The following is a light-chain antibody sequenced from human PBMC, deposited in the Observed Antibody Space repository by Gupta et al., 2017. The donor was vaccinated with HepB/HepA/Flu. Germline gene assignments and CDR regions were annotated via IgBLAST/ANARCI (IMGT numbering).Light chain of an antibody. Sequence: QSVLTQPLSVSGAPGQRGTISGTGDSSSIGAVYDVHGYQHVPGRAPKLVIGGNTNRPSGVPDRFSGSKSATTDSLTINGLQSEDEAEYYCQSSDRGLRDEVFGTGTRVTVL. V-gene: IGLV1-40*01. CDR2: GNT. CDR1: SSSIGAVYD. CDR3: QSSDRGLRDEV. J-gene: IGLJ1*01.